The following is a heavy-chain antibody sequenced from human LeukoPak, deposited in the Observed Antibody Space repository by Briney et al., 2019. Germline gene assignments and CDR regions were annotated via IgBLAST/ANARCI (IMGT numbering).Heavy chain of an antibody. J-gene: IGHJ4*02. CDR3: ARGPNSNWSGLDF. CDR2: ISPTGSTT. D-gene: IGHD6-6*01. CDR1: GFSFSGHW. Sequence: GGSLRLSCTASGFSFSGHWMHWARQLPGKGLVWVSRISPTGSTTSYADSVKGRFTVSRDNAKNTLYLQVNNLRAGDTAVYYCARGPNSNWSGLDFWGQGTLLTVSS. V-gene: IGHV3-74*01.